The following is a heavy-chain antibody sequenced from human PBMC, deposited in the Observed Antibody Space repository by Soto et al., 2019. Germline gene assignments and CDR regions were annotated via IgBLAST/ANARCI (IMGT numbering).Heavy chain of an antibody. Sequence: LSLTCTVSGGSISSSSYYWGWIRQPPGKGLEWIGSIYYSGSTYYNPSLKSRVTISVDTSKNQFSLKLSSVTAADTAVYYCARRGSSGWYATSIWGWFDPWGQGTLVTVSS. CDR3: ARRGSSGWYATSIWGWFDP. J-gene: IGHJ5*02. D-gene: IGHD6-19*01. V-gene: IGHV4-39*01. CDR2: IYYSGST. CDR1: GGSISSSSYY.